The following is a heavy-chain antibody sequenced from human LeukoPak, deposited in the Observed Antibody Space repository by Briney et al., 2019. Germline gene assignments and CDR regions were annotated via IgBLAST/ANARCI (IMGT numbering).Heavy chain of an antibody. Sequence: PGRSLRLSCAASGFTFSSYAMHWVRQAPGKGLEWVAVISYDGSNKYYADSVKGRFTISRDNSKNTLYLQMNSLRAEDTAVYYCARGLKYQLLSRFDYWGQGTLVTVSS. V-gene: IGHV3-30-3*01. CDR1: GFTFSSYA. J-gene: IGHJ4*02. D-gene: IGHD2-2*01. CDR2: ISYDGSNK. CDR3: ARGLKYQLLSRFDY.